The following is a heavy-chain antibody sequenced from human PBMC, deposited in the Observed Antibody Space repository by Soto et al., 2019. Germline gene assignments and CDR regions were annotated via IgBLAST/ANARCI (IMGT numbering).Heavy chain of an antibody. V-gene: IGHV4-39*01. CDR2: IFYTGRT. Sequence: PSETLSLTCTVSDGSISTSSYYWGWIRQSPGKGLEWIGTIFYTGRTYYNPSLESRVTLSVDTSKNQFSLHLTSVTAADTAVYYCTRQHPHHYDSSGYFDYWGQGALVTVSS. J-gene: IGHJ4*02. D-gene: IGHD3-22*01. CDR1: DGSISTSSYY. CDR3: TRQHPHHYDSSGYFDY.